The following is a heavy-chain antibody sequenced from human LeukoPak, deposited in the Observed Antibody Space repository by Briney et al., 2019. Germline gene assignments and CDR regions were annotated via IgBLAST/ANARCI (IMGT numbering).Heavy chain of an antibody. Sequence: PSGTLSLTCAVSGGSISSSNWWSWVRQPPGKGLEWIGEIYHSGSTNYKPSLKSRVTISVDKSKNQFSLKLSSVTAADTAVYYCARANDYGDPLPRYMDVWGKGTTVTVSS. V-gene: IGHV4-4*02. D-gene: IGHD4-17*01. CDR2: IYHSGST. CDR3: ARANDYGDPLPRYMDV. CDR1: GGSISSSNW. J-gene: IGHJ6*03.